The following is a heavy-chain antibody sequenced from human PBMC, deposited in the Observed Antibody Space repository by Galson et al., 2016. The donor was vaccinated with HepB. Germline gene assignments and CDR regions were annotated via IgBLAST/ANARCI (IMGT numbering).Heavy chain of an antibody. Sequence: ETLSLTCTVSVGSITSSSYHWAWIRQPPGKGLEWIGSIYYGGSSNYNPSLKSRVTISADKSKNHFSLKLSSVTAADTTMYYCASQYGAFDYLGQGTLVSVSS. D-gene: IGHD4/OR15-4a*01. CDR2: IYYGGSS. J-gene: IGHJ4*02. CDR1: VGSITSSSYH. CDR3: ASQYGAFDY. V-gene: IGHV4-39*02.